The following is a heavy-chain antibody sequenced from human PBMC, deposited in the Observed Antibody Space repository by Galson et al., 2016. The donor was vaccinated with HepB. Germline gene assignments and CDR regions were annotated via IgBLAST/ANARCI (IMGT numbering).Heavy chain of an antibody. D-gene: IGHD5-18*01. CDR1: GGSIRSNSYY. J-gene: IGHJ4*02. V-gene: IGHV4-39*01. CDR2: IHYSGST. CDR3: ASQIGKRIELWFQNHYFDY. Sequence: ETLSLTCIVSGGSIRSNSYYWDWIRQTPGKGLEWVGSIHYSGSTYYNPSLQSRVTISVDTSKNQFSLKLTSVTAADTAVYYCASQIGKRIELWFQNHYFDYWGQGILVSVSS.